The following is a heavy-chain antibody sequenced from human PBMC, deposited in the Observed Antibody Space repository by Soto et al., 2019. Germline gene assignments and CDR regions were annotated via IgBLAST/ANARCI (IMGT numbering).Heavy chain of an antibody. D-gene: IGHD2-2*01. Sequence: QVQLVQSGGEVKRPGASVKVSCKTSGYTFSNYGITWVRQAPGQPLEWLGWISLYSDGTNYAQKFQGRASMTTDTSTTTAYMELRSLRSDDPAVYYCARVVPGAAAWFGPWGQGTMVTVSS. V-gene: IGHV1-18*01. CDR1: GYTFSNYG. J-gene: IGHJ5*02. CDR3: ARVVPGAAAWFGP. CDR2: ISLYSDGT.